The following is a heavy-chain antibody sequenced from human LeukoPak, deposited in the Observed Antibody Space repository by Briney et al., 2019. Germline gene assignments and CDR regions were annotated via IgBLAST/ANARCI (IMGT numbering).Heavy chain of an antibody. V-gene: IGHV4-59*01. CDR1: GGSISSYY. D-gene: IGHD3-9*01. J-gene: IGHJ5*02. CDR2: IYYSGST. Sequence: SETLSLTCTASGGSISSYYWSWIRQPPGKGLEWIGYIYYSGSTNYNPSLKSRVTISVDTSKNQFSLKLSSVTAADTAVYYCARLRIRSVLRYFDWSYNWFDPWGQGTLVTVSS. CDR3: ARLRIRSVLRYFDWSYNWFDP.